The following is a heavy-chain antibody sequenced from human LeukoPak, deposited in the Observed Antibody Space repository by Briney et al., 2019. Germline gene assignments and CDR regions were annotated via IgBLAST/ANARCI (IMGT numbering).Heavy chain of an antibody. CDR1: GGSISSYY. Sequence: PSETLSLTCTVSGGSISSYYWSWIRQPPGKGLEWIGYIYISGSTNYNPSLKSRVTISVDTSKNQFSLKLSSVTAADTAVYYCARHSAYYDFWSGYGFYHYYMDVWGKGTTVTVSS. D-gene: IGHD3-3*01. CDR3: ARHSAYYDFWSGYGFYHYYMDV. J-gene: IGHJ6*03. CDR2: IYISGST. V-gene: IGHV4-4*09.